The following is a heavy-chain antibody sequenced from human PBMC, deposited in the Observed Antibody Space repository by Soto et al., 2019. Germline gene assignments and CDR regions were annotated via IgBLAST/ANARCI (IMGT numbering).Heavy chain of an antibody. CDR1: GFTFSSYG. CDR3: AKDSARVPYYGMDV. V-gene: IGHV3-30*18. CDR2: ISYDGSNK. J-gene: IGHJ6*02. Sequence: QVQLVESGGGVVQPGRSLRLSCAASGFTFSSYGMHWVRQAPGKGLEWVAVISYDGSNKYYADSVKGRFTISRDNSKNTLYLKMNSLRAEDTAVYYCAKDSARVPYYGMDVWGQGTTVTVSS. D-gene: IGHD1-1*01.